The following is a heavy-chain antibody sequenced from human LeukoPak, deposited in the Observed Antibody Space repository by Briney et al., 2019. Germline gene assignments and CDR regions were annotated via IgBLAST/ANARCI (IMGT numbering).Heavy chain of an antibody. CDR3: AKEDLYDGMDV. J-gene: IGHJ6*04. Sequence: GGSLRLSCAASGFTSSNYAMSWVRQAPGKGQEWVSAISDSGGFTYYVDSVKGRFTISRDNSKKTLYLQMNGLRAEDTALYYCAKEDLYDGMDVWGKGTTVTVSS. CDR1: GFTSSNYA. V-gene: IGHV3-23*01. CDR2: ISDSGGFT.